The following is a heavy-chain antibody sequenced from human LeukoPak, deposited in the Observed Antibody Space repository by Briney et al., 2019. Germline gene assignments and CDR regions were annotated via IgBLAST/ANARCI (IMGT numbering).Heavy chain of an antibody. CDR2: IYYSGST. CDR3: AREGWFGELSGDAFDI. CDR1: GGSISSSRYY. J-gene: IGHJ3*02. D-gene: IGHD3-10*01. Sequence: SETLSLTCTVSGGSISSSRYYWSWIRQPPGKGLEWIGYIYYSGSTNYNPSLKSRVTISVDTSKNQFSLKLSSVTAADTAVYYCAREGWFGELSGDAFDIWGQGTMVTVSS. V-gene: IGHV4-61*01.